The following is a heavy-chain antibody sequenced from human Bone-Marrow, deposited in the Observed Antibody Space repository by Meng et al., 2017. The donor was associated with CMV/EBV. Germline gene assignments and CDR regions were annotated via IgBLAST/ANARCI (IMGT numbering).Heavy chain of an antibody. D-gene: IGHD2-21*02. V-gene: IGHV1-2*02. Sequence: ASVKLSCKASGYTFTGYYMHWVRQAPGQGLEWMGWINPNSGGTNYAQKFQGRVTMTRDTSISTAYMELSRMRSDDTAVYYCARNLLVVTATDAFDIWGQGTMVPVSS. CDR2: INPNSGGT. CDR1: GYTFTGYY. J-gene: IGHJ3*02. CDR3: ARNLLVVTATDAFDI.